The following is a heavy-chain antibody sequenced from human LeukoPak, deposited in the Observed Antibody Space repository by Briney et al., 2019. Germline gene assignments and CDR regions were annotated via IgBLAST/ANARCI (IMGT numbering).Heavy chain of an antibody. Sequence: GESLKISCKGSGYSFTSYWIGWVRQMPGKGLEWMGIIYPGDSDTRYSPSFQGQVTISADKSISTAYLQWSSLKASDTAIYYCARQGPISASRNWFDPWGQGTLVTVSS. J-gene: IGHJ5*02. CDR2: IYPGDSDT. V-gene: IGHV5-51*01. CDR3: ARQGPISASRNWFDP. CDR1: GYSFTSYW. D-gene: IGHD2-21*01.